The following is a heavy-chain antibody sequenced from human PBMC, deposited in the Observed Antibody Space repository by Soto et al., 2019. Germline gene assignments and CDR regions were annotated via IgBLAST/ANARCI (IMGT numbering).Heavy chain of an antibody. Sequence: LSCTSSGFTFCDYAMSLVRQAPGKGLEWVGFIRSKAYGGTTEYAASVKGRFTISRDDSKSIAYLQMNSLRAEDTAVYYCAKRQDYVWGSYRQYYFDYWGQGTLVTVSS. V-gene: IGHV3-49*04. CDR2: IRSKAYGGTT. CDR1: GFTFCDYA. CDR3: AKRQDYVWGSYRQYYFDY. J-gene: IGHJ4*02. D-gene: IGHD3-16*02.